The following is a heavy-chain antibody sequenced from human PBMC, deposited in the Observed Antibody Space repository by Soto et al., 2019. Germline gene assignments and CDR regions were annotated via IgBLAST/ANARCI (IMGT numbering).Heavy chain of an antibody. CDR2: IRFDGSNI. CDR1: EIIFSGYG. V-gene: IGHV3-33*01. D-gene: IGHD3-3*01. Sequence: QVQLVESGGGVVQPGRSLRLSCAVSEIIFSGYGMHWVRQAPGKGLEWVAVIRFDGSNIHYADSVKGRFTISRDNSKNPLYLQMDSLRAEDKAVYYCARGGVVGTVFFGYLDYWGKGALVTVSS. CDR3: ARGGVVGTVFFGYLDY. J-gene: IGHJ4*02.